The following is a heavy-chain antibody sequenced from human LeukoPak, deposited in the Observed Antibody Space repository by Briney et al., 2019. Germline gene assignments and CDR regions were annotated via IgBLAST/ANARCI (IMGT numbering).Heavy chain of an antibody. CDR1: GYTFTGYH. CDR3: ARGGVLLCIRCYWYFDL. V-gene: IGHV1-2*02. J-gene: IGHJ2*01. D-gene: IGHD3-10*02. CDR2: INPNSGGT. Sequence: ASVKVSCKASGYTFTGYHMHWVRQAPGQGLEWMGWINPNSGGTNYAQKFQGRVTMTRDTSISTAYMELSRLRSDDTAVYYCARGGVLLCIRCYWYFDLWGRGTLVTVSS.